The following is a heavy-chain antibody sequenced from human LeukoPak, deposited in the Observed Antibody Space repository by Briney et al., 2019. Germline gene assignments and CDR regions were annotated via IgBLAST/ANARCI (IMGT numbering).Heavy chain of an antibody. CDR2: ISSSSSYI. D-gene: IGHD1-7*01. Sequence: GGSLRLSCAASGFTLSSYSMNWVRQAPGKGLEWVSFISSSSSYIYCADSVKGRFTISRDNAKNSLYLQMNSLRAEDTAVYYCAKCITGTYHFDYWGQGTLVTVSS. CDR3: AKCITGTYHFDY. V-gene: IGHV3-21*01. J-gene: IGHJ4*02. CDR1: GFTLSSYS.